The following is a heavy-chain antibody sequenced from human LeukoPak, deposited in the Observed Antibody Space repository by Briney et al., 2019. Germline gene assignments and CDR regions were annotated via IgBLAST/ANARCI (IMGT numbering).Heavy chain of an antibody. J-gene: IGHJ6*03. CDR1: GDSLSSSY. CDR2: IYTSGST. CDR3: ARGNMWDYRRYYYYMDV. D-gene: IGHD4-11*01. V-gene: IGHV4-4*07. Sequence: PSETLSLTCTVSGDSLSSSYWSWIRQPAGKGLEWIGRIYTSGSTNYNPSLKSRVTISVDTSKNQFSLKLNSVTAADTAIYYCARGNMWDYRRYYYYMDVWGKGTTVTVSS.